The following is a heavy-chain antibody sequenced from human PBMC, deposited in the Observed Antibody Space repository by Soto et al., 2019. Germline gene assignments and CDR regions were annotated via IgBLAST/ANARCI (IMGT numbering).Heavy chain of an antibody. V-gene: IGHV1-2*04. CDR2: INPNSGGT. CDR1: GYTFTGYY. CDR3: ARGSRGTGHAPRYLYYMDV. D-gene: IGHD1-1*01. J-gene: IGHJ6*03. Sequence: QVQLVQSGAEVKKPGASVKVSCKASGYTFTGYYMHWVRQAPGQGLEWMGWINPNSGGTNYAQKFKGWVTMTRDTSSGGADMALSRLGSDDTAVYYCARGSRGTGHAPRYLYYMDVWGQGPTVTVSS.